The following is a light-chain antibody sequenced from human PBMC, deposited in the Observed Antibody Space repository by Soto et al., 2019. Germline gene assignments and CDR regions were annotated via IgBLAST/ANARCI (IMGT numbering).Light chain of an antibody. V-gene: IGLV1-44*01. CDR3: ATWDDSLNGWV. CDR1: SSNIGSNT. J-gene: IGLJ3*02. Sequence: QSAVTQPPSASGTPGQTVAISCSGSSSNIGSNTVNWYQQFPGTAPKLLIYGNNQRPSGVPDRLSGSKSDTSASLAISGLLSEDESDYYCATWDDSLNGWVFGGGTKLTVL. CDR2: GNN.